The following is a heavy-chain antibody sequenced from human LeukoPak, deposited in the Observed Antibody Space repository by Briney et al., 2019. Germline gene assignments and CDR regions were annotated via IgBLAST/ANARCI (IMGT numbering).Heavy chain of an antibody. V-gene: IGHV1-69*04. CDR3: ARERKWDYYDSSGYYRGVYFDY. CDR2: IIPIFGIA. D-gene: IGHD3-22*01. Sequence: GASVKVSCKASGGTFSSYAISWVRQAPGQGLEWMGRIIPIFGIANYAQKFQGRVTITADKSTSTAYMALRSLRSEDTAVYYCARERKWDYYDSSGYYRGVYFDYWGQGTLVTVSS. J-gene: IGHJ4*02. CDR1: GGTFSSYA.